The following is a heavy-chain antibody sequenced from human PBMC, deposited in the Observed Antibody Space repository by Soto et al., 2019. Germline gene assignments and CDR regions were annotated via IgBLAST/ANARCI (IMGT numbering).Heavy chain of an antibody. V-gene: IGHV3-49*03. CDR2: IRNKAYGGTT. D-gene: IGHD5-12*01. CDR1: GFTFADYT. Sequence: GGSLRLSCTASGFTFADYTLSWFRQAPGKGLEWLGFIRNKAYGGTTEYAASVKGRFTISRDDSKSIAYLLMNSLKTEDTAMYYCTRVGRYSGSPPPVFWGQATLVTLSS. CDR3: TRVGRYSGSPPPVF. J-gene: IGHJ4*02.